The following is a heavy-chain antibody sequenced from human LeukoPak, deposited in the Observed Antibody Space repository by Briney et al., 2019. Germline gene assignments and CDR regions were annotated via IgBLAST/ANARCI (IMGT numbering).Heavy chain of an antibody. D-gene: IGHD1-1*01. V-gene: IGHV4-4*02. Sequence: SETLSLTCAVSGGSISSNNWWGWVRQPPGKGLEWIGEIYHSGSPNYNPSLKSRVTISVDKSRNHFSLNLSSVTAADTAVYYCARVNINNWHSCDYWGRGTLVTVSS. CDR1: GGSISSNNW. J-gene: IGHJ4*02. CDR2: IYHSGSP. CDR3: ARVNINNWHSCDY.